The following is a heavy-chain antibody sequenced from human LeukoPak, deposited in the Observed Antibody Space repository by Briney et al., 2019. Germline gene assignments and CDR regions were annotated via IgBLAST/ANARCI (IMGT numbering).Heavy chain of an antibody. D-gene: IGHD2-8*01. CDR1: GYTFTGYY. CDR2: MNPNSGNT. CDR3: ATRGGNGAVDN. Sequence: ASVKVSCKASGYTFTGYYMHWVRQAPGQGLEWMGWMNPNSGNTGHAQKFQGRITMTRNTSISTAYMELRSLTSEDTAVYYCATRGGNGAVDNWGQGTLVTVPS. V-gene: IGHV1-8*02. J-gene: IGHJ4*02.